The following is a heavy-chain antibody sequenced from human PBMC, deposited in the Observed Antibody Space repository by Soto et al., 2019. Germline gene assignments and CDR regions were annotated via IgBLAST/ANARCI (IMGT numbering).Heavy chain of an antibody. V-gene: IGHV3-30-3*01. CDR2: ISYDGSNK. CDR1: GFTFSSYA. J-gene: IGHJ4*02. D-gene: IGHD1-26*01. CDR3: AREGIVGARNFDY. Sequence: QVQLVESGGGVVQPGRSLRLSCAASGFTFSSYAMHWVRQAPGKGLEWVAVISYDGSNKYYADSVKGRFTISRDKSKNTLYLQMNSLRAEDTAVYYCAREGIVGARNFDYWGQGTLVTVSS.